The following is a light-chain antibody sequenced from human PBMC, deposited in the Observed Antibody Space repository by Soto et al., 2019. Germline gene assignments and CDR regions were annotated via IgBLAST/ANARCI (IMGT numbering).Light chain of an antibody. Sequence: EIVLTQSPGTLSLSPGQRATLSCRASQSVSSSYLAWYQQKPGQAPRLLIYGASSRATGIPDRFSGSGSGTDFTLTISRLEPEDVAVHYCQQYGSSPLTFGQGTRLEIK. CDR2: GAS. V-gene: IGKV3-20*01. CDR1: QSVSSSY. J-gene: IGKJ5*01. CDR3: QQYGSSPLT.